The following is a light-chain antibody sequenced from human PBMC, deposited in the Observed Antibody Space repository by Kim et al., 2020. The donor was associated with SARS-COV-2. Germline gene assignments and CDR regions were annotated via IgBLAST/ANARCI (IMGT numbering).Light chain of an antibody. V-gene: IGLV3-9*01. J-gene: IGLJ3*02. Sequence: SYELTQPLSVSVALGQTARITCGGNNIGSKNVHWYQQKPGQAPVLVIYRDSNRPSGIPERFSGSNSGNTATLNISRAQAGDEADYYCQVWDSSTYWVFGGGTQLTVL. CDR1: NIGSKN. CDR3: QVWDSSTYWV. CDR2: RDS.